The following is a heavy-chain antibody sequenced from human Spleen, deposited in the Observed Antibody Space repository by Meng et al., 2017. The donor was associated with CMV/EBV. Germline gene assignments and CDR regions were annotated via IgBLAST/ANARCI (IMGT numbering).Heavy chain of an antibody. Sequence: FTFRSYVMTWVRQAPGKGLEWVSAIGSSGDNTYYGDSVKGRFSISRDNSKNTVFLQMTSLTAGDTAVYYCAKVQYCGGDCYVDAFDVWGQGTMVTVSS. CDR2: IGSSGDNT. D-gene: IGHD2-21*01. CDR1: FTFRSYV. V-gene: IGHV3-23*01. J-gene: IGHJ3*01. CDR3: AKVQYCGGDCYVDAFDV.